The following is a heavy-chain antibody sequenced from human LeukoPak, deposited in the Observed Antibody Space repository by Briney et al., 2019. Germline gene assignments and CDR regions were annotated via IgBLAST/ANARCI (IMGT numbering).Heavy chain of an antibody. CDR1: GRSNSSSSYY. CDR3: AKQNIFTGCIDY. V-gene: IGHV4-39*07. D-gene: IGHD3-9*01. Sequence: SDTLSLTCTVSGRSNSSSSYYWGWIRQPPGKGLEWIGSIYYSARTCYNPSLKGPVTISVDTSKIQLSLKLSSVNAADTAVDYLAKQNIFTGCIDYWGQGTLVTVSS. CDR2: IYYSART. J-gene: IGHJ4*02.